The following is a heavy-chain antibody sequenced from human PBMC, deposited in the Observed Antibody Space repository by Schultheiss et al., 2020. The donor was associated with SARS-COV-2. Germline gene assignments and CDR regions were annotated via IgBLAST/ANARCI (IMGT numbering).Heavy chain of an antibody. D-gene: IGHD6-19*01. J-gene: IGHJ5*02. Sequence: SETLSLTCAVYGGSFSGYYWSWIRQPPGKGLEWIGYIYYSGSTNYNPSLKSRVTISVDTSKNQFSLKLSSVTAADTAVYYCARHKAGWFDPWGQGTLVTVSS. CDR2: IYYSGST. CDR1: GGSFSGYY. V-gene: IGHV4-59*08. CDR3: ARHKAGWFDP.